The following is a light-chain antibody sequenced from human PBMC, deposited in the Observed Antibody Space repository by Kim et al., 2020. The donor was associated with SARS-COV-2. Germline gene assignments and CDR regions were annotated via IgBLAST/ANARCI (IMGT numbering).Light chain of an antibody. V-gene: IGKV3-11*01. J-gene: IGKJ5*01. CDR1: KSINNY. CDR2: DAS. CDR3: QQRSNWIT. Sequence: SLPPGERATLSCRASKSINNYLAWYQQKPGQAPRLLIYDASNRATGIPARFSGSGSGTDFTLTVSSLEPEDFAVYYCQQRSNWITFGQGTRLEIK.